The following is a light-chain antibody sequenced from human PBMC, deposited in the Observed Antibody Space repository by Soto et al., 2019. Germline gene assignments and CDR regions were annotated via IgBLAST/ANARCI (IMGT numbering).Light chain of an antibody. V-gene: IGKV1-39*01. Sequence: DIQMAQSPSSLSAFVGDRVTITCRASRTISTYLNWYQKKPGRAPRLLIHSASSLQSGIPSRFTGSRSGTEFTLTISGLQPEDFATYYCQQSNSMPWTFGPGTEV. CDR2: SAS. CDR3: QQSNSMPWT. J-gene: IGKJ1*01. CDR1: RTISTY.